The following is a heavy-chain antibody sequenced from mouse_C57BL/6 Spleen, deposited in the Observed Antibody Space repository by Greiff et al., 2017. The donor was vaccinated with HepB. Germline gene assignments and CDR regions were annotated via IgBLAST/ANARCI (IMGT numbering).Heavy chain of an antibody. V-gene: IGHV5-15*01. CDR1: GFTFSDYG. CDR3: ARGGVITTVVAPYAMDY. J-gene: IGHJ4*01. CDR2: ISNLAYSI. Sequence: EVKVVESGGGLVQPGGSLKLSCAASGFTFSDYGMAWVRQAPRKGPEWVAFISNLAYSIYYADTVTGRFTISRENAKNTLYLEMSRLRSEDTAMYYCARGGVITTVVAPYAMDYWGQGTSVTVSS. D-gene: IGHD1-1*01.